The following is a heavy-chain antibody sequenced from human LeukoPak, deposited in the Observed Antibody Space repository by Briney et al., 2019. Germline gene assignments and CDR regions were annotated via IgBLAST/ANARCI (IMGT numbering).Heavy chain of an antibody. CDR2: FKTEYNQV. CDR1: GFTFSDYA. V-gene: IGHV3-23*05. CDR3: ARSVPDYTRFDY. Sequence: AGGSLRLSCVASGFTFSDYAMNWVRQAPGKGLEWVSTFKTEYNQVYYAESVRGRFTISTDNSKKTVYLQMNSLRAEDTALYYCARSVPDYTRFDYWGQGALVTVSS. D-gene: IGHD4-11*01. J-gene: IGHJ4*02.